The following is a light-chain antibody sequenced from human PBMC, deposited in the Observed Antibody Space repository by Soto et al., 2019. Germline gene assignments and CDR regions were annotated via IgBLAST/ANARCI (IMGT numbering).Light chain of an antibody. CDR3: SSYTSSSIS. J-gene: IGLJ2*01. Sequence: QSVLTQPASVSGSPGQSITISCTGTSSDVGGYNYVSWYQQHPGKAPKLMIYEVSNRPSGVSNRVSGSKSGNTASLTISGLQAEDEAEYYCSSYTSSSISFGGGTKLTVL. CDR2: EVS. V-gene: IGLV2-14*01. CDR1: SSDVGGYNY.